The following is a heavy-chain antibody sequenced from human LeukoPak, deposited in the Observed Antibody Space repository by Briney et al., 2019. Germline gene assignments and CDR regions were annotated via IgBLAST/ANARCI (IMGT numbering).Heavy chain of an antibody. CDR2: ISSTGTYI. Sequence: GGSLRLSCAASGFIFSSYTINWVRQAPGKGLEWVSSISSTGTYIFYADSVTGRFTISRDNAKNSLFLRMNSLRAEDTAVYYCARAERGSCSGGTCSYYDAFDIWGQGTVVTVSS. J-gene: IGHJ3*02. CDR1: GFIFSSYT. D-gene: IGHD2-15*01. CDR3: ARAERGSCSGGTCSYYDAFDI. V-gene: IGHV3-21*01.